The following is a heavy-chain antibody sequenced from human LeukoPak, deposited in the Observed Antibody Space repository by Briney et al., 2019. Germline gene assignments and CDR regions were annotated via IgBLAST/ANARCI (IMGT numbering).Heavy chain of an antibody. CDR2: TYYRSKWNY. D-gene: IGHD6-13*01. CDR3: ARTAAAGRYLDY. CDR1: GDSVSGNTAA. J-gene: IGHJ4*02. Sequence: SQTLSLTCAISGDSVSGNTAAWNWVRQSPSRGLEWLGRTYYRSKWNYDYAVSVKGRISINPDTSRNQFSLQLNSVTPEDTAVYYCARTAAAGRYLDYWGQGALITVSS. V-gene: IGHV6-1*01.